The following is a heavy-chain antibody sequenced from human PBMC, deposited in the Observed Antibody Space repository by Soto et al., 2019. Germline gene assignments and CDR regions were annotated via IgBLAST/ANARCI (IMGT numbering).Heavy chain of an antibody. CDR1: GVSVSSGSFY. J-gene: IGHJ4*02. V-gene: IGHV4-61*01. CDR2: GSYSGTT. D-gene: IGHD4-17*01. Sequence: QVQLQESGPGLVKPSETLSLTCTVSGVSVSSGSFYWACIRQPPGKGLEWIGFGSYSGTTNYKPSVKSRGPISVVTSRRQISLKVSSLTAADTAVYYCARGATVTQYDYWGQGTLVTGSS. CDR3: ARGATVTQYDY.